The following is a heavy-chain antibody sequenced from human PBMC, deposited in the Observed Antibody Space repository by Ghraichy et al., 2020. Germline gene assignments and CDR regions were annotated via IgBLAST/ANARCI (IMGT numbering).Heavy chain of an antibody. Sequence: GGSLRLSCAASGFTFSRYWMSWVRQVPGKGLELVASIKADGSEKYYVDSVKGRFTISRDNAKNSLYLQMNSLRVEDTAVYYCARDVGVAGDYWGRGTLVTVSS. CDR1: GFTFSRYW. V-gene: IGHV3-7*03. J-gene: IGHJ4*02. D-gene: IGHD3-16*01. CDR2: IKADGSEK. CDR3: ARDVGVAGDY.